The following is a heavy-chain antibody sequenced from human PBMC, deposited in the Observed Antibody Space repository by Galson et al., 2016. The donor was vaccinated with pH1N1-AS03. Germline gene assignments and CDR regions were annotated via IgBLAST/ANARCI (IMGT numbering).Heavy chain of an antibody. V-gene: IGHV1-2*04. CDR3: ARDPRGPCTSATCPTTYYFGMDV. CDR2: INTDSGVT. Sequence: SVKVSCKASGYIFTGFYVHWVRQAPGQGLEWTGWINTDSGVTNYAQKFEAWVTMTRDTSVSTAYMELYGLKSDDTAVYYCARDPRGPCTSATCPTTYYFGMDVWGQGTTVIVSS. CDR1: GYIFTGFY. J-gene: IGHJ6*02. D-gene: IGHD2-2*01.